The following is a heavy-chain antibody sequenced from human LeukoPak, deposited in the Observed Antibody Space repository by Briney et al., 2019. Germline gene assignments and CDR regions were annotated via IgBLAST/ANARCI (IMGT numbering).Heavy chain of an antibody. CDR1: GFTFSSYG. CDR2: IRYDGSNK. J-gene: IGHJ4*02. D-gene: IGHD3-22*01. V-gene: IGHV3-30*02. Sequence: GGSLRLSCAASGFTFSSYGMHWVRQAPGKGLEWVAFIRYDGSNKYYADSGKGRFTISRDNSKNTLYLQMNSLRAEDTAVYYCANLDDSHYYDSSGYRERGIDYWGQGTLVTVSS. CDR3: ANLDDSHYYDSSGYRERGIDY.